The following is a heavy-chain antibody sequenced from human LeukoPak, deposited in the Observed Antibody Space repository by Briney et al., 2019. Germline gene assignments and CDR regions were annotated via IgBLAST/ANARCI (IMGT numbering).Heavy chain of an antibody. CDR1: GFTFSSYS. V-gene: IGHV3-64*01. CDR3: ARVSTGGPRRHFDY. J-gene: IGHJ4*02. D-gene: IGHD7-27*01. CDR2: ISSNGGST. Sequence: GGSLRLSCAASGFTFSSYSMNWVRQAPGKGLEYVSAISSNGGSTYYANSVKGRFTISRDNSKNTLYLQMNSLRAEDTAVYYCARVSTGGPRRHFDYWGQGTLVTVSS.